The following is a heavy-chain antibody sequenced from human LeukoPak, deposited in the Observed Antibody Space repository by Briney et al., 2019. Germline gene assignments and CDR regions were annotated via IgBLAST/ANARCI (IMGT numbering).Heavy chain of an antibody. Sequence: GGSLRLSCAASGFTFSSSAMSWVRQAPGKGLEWVSAINGGGGSTYYADSVKGRFTISRDNSKNTLYLQMNSLRAEDTAVYYCAKDQTAPSYYDILTGYPVGWFDPWGQGTLVTVSS. CDR2: INGGGGST. D-gene: IGHD3-9*01. CDR3: AKDQTAPSYYDILTGYPVGWFDP. J-gene: IGHJ5*02. V-gene: IGHV3-23*01. CDR1: GFTFSSSA.